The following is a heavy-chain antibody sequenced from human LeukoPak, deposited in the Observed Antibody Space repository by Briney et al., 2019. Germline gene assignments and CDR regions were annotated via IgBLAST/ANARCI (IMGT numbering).Heavy chain of an antibody. Sequence: ASVKVSCKASGYTFTSYAMNWVRQAPGQGLEWMGWINTNTGNPTYAQGFTGRFVFSLDTSVSTAYLQISSLKAEGTAVYYCARASYDFWSGYYGMDVWGQGTTVTVSS. CDR1: GYTFTSYA. CDR3: ARASYDFWSGYYGMDV. CDR2: INTNTGNP. J-gene: IGHJ6*02. D-gene: IGHD3-3*01. V-gene: IGHV7-4-1*02.